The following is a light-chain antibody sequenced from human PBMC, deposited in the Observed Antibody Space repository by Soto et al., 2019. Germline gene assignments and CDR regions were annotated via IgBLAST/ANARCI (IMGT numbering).Light chain of an antibody. CDR1: QSVNSN. CDR2: GAS. J-gene: IGKJ4*01. V-gene: IGKV3-15*01. CDR3: QQYHNWPFT. Sequence: EIVLTQSPDTLSVSPGERAILSCRASQSVNSNLGWYQQKPGQAPRLLIFGASTRATGVPARFSGSGSGTDFTLTISSLQSEDFAVSHCQQYHNWPFTFGGGTKVEIK.